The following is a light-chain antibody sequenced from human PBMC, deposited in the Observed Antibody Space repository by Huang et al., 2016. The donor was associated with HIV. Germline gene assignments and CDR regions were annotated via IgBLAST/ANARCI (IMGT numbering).Light chain of an antibody. CDR2: DAS. Sequence: EIVLTQSPATLSLSPGERATLSCRASQSVSRYLAWYQQKPGQAPRLLIFDASNRATGIPARFSGTGSGTDFTLTISSREAEDSAVYYCQQRSNWPPLTFGGGTKVEIK. J-gene: IGKJ4*01. V-gene: IGKV3-11*01. CDR3: QQRSNWPPLT. CDR1: QSVSRY.